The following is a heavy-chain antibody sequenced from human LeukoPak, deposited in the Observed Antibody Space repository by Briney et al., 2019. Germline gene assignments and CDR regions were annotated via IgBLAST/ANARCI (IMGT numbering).Heavy chain of an antibody. CDR2: INPSGGST. J-gene: IGHJ4*02. Sequence: ASVKVSCKASGYIFTGYYIHWVRQAPGQGLEWMGVINPSGGSTNYAQKFQGRVTMTRDTSTSTVYMELRSLRSEDTAVYSCARGVHNYGNFDFWGQGTLVTVSS. D-gene: IGHD5-18*01. V-gene: IGHV1-46*01. CDR3: ARGVHNYGNFDF. CDR1: GYIFTGYY.